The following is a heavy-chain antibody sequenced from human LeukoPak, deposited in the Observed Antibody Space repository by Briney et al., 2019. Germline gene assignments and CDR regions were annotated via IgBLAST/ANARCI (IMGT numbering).Heavy chain of an antibody. CDR1: GGSISSYY. J-gene: IGHJ3*02. CDR3: ARAQSSPSYSSGGKYDAFDI. V-gene: IGHV4-59*01. CDR2: IYYSGST. D-gene: IGHD6-19*01. Sequence: KASETLSLTCTVSGGSISSYYWSWIRQPPGKGLEWVGYIYYSGSTNYNPSLKSRVTISVDTSKNQFSLKLSSVTAADTAVYYCARAQSSPSYSSGGKYDAFDIWGQGTMVTVSS.